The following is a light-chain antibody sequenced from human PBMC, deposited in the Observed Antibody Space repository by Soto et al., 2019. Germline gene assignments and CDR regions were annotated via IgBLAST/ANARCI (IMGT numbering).Light chain of an antibody. J-gene: IGLJ1*01. V-gene: IGLV2-14*01. Sequence: QSALTQPASVSGSPGQSITISCTGTSSDIGGYNYVSWYQQHPGKVPKLMIHDVSNRPSGVSNRFSGSKSGNTASLTISGLQAEDEADYYCNSCTSSNTYVFGTGTSSPS. CDR1: SSDIGGYNY. CDR3: NSCTSSNTYV. CDR2: DVS.